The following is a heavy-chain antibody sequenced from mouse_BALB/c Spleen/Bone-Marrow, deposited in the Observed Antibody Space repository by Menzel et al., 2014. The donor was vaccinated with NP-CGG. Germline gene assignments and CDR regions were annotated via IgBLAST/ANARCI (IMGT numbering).Heavy chain of an antibody. J-gene: IGHJ3*01. V-gene: IGHV4-1*02. CDR2: INPDSSTI. D-gene: IGHD1-1*01. CDR1: GFDFSRYW. CDR3: SRLYYYGNFAY. Sequence: EVQVVESGGGLVQPGGSLKLSCAASGFDFSRYWMSWVRQAPGKGLEWIGEINPDSSTINYTPSLKDKFIISRDNAKNTLYLQMSKVRSEDTALYYRSRLYYYGNFAYWGQGTLVTVSA.